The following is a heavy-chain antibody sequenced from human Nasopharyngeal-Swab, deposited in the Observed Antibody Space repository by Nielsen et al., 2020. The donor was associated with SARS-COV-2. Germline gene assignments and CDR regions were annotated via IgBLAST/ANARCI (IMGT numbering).Heavy chain of an antibody. Sequence: WVRQAPGQGLEWMGIINPTGGSTSYAQKFQGRVTMTRATSTSTVYMELSSLRSEDTAVYYCARSGRITIFGVFINYYYYMDVWGKGTTVTVSS. CDR3: ARSGRITIFGVFINYYYYMDV. CDR2: INPTGGST. J-gene: IGHJ6*03. D-gene: IGHD3-3*01. V-gene: IGHV1-46*01.